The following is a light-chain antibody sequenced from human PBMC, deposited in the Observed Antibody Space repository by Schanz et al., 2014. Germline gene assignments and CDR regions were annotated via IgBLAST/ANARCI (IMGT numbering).Light chain of an antibody. V-gene: IGLV2-14*02. J-gene: IGLJ3*02. CDR2: EGS. CDR1: SSDIGSYNL. Sequence: QSVLTQPASVSGSPGQSITISCTGTSSDIGSYNLVSWYQQHPGKAPKLMIYEGSKRPSGVSNRFSGSKSGITASLTVSGLQAEDEATYYCSSFEGRHNWVFGGGTKLTVL. CDR3: SSFEGRHNWV.